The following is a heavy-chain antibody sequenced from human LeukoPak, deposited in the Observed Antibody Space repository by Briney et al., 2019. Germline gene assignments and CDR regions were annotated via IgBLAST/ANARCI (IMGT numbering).Heavy chain of an antibody. CDR2: ISSSSSYI. V-gene: IGHV3-21*01. CDR1: GFTFSNYS. CDR3: AKGLDKKNYYYMDV. Sequence: GGSLRLSCAASGFTFSNYSMNWVRQAPGKGLEWVSSISSSSSYIYYADSVKGRFTISRDNSKNTLYLQMNSLRAEDTAVYYCAKGLDKKNYYYMDVWGKGTTVTVSS. J-gene: IGHJ6*03. D-gene: IGHD2-2*03.